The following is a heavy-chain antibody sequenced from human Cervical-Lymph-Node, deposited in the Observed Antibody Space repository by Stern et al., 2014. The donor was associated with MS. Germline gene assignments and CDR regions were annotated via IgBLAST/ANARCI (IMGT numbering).Heavy chain of an antibody. J-gene: IGHJ4*02. CDR3: ASMVVVVAALDY. Sequence: VQLVESGGGVVQPGRSLRLSCAASGFTFSSYAMHWVRQAPGKGLEWVAVISYDGSNKYYADSVKGRFTISRDNSKNTLYLQMNSLRAEDTAVYYCASMVVVVAALDYWGQGTLVTVSS. V-gene: IGHV3-30*04. D-gene: IGHD2-15*01. CDR2: ISYDGSNK. CDR1: GFTFSSYA.